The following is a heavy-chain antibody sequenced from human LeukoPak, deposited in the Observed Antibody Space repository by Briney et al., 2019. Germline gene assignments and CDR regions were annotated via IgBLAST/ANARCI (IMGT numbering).Heavy chain of an antibody. CDR1: GFTFSSDA. J-gene: IGHJ4*02. Sequence: GGSLRLSCAASGFTFSSDAMHWVRQAPGKGLEWVAVISNNGRSKYFADSVKGRFSISRDNSRNTLYLQMNSLTAEDTAVFYCAKGLAGYSSGWYGIFDYWGQGALVTVSP. D-gene: IGHD6-19*01. CDR2: ISNNGRSK. V-gene: IGHV3-30*18. CDR3: AKGLAGYSSGWYGIFDY.